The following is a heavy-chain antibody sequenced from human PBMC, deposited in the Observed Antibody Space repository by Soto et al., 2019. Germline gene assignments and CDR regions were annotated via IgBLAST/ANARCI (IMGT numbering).Heavy chain of an antibody. V-gene: IGHV1-69*08. Sequence: QVQLVQSGAEVKKPGSSVKVSCKASGGTFSTYTITWVRQAPGQGLEWMGRIIPIISIINYAQKFQGRVTITADKFTGTAYMELTRLRSDDTAVSYCAGDPDSHYNDSHASSYPWGQGTLVTVSS. CDR1: GGTFSTYT. CDR3: AGDPDSHYNDSHASSYP. J-gene: IGHJ1*01. CDR2: IIPIISII. D-gene: IGHD3-22*01.